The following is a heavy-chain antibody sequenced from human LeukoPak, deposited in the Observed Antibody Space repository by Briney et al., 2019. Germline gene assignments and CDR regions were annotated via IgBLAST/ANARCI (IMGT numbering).Heavy chain of an antibody. Sequence: SETLSLTCAVYGGSFSGYYWSWIRQAPGKGLEWIGEINHSGSTNYNPSLKSRVTISVDTSKNQFSLKLSSVTAADTAVYYCARAVYGDYYRYYYYYGMDVWGQGTTVTVSS. CDR3: ARAVYGDYYRYYYYYGMDV. J-gene: IGHJ6*02. V-gene: IGHV4-34*01. CDR2: INHSGST. CDR1: GGSFSGYY. D-gene: IGHD4-17*01.